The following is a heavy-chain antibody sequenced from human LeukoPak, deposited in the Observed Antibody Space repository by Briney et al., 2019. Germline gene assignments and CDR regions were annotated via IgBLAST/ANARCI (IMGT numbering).Heavy chain of an antibody. J-gene: IGHJ4*01. CDR2: IYPGDSNT. CDR1: GYTFNTHW. V-gene: IGHV5-51*01. D-gene: IGHD2-15*01. CDR3: ARTYCSGGGCLGSFDY. Sequence: GASLKISCKGSGYTFNTHWIGWVRQLPGKGLEWMGIIYPGDSNTRYSPSFQGQVTISVDKSITTAYLQWTTLEASDTAMYYCARTYCSGGGCLGSFDYWGHGTLVTVSS.